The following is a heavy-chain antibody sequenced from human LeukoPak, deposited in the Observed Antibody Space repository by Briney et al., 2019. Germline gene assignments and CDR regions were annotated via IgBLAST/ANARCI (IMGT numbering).Heavy chain of an antibody. J-gene: IGHJ4*02. D-gene: IGHD3-22*01. CDR1: GFTFSSYS. V-gene: IGHV3-21*03. Sequence: GGSLRLSCAASGFTFSSYSMNWVRQAPGKGLEWVSSISSSSSYIYYADSVKGRFTISRDNAKNSLYLQMNSLRAEDTAVYYCASGSSGHHLAFPFDYWGQGTLVTVSS. CDR3: ASGSSGHHLAFPFDY. CDR2: ISSSSSYI.